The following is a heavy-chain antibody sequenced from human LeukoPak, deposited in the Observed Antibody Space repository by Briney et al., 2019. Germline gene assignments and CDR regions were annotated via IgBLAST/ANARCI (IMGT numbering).Heavy chain of an antibody. J-gene: IGHJ4*02. CDR1: GFTFSDYW. Sequence: GGSLRLSCAASGFTFSDYWMHWVRQVPGKGLVWVSRINSDGSNMNYADSVRGRFTISRDNAKNTLYLQMNGLRAEDTAVYYCARSITMIRGVTDYWGQGTLVTVS. CDR3: ARSITMIRGVTDY. CDR2: INSDGSNM. V-gene: IGHV3-74*01. D-gene: IGHD3-10*01.